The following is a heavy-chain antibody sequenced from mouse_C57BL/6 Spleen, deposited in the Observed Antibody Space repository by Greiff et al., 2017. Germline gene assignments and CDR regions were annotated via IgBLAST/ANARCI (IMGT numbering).Heavy chain of an antibody. D-gene: IGHD2-3*01. CDR2: IDPSDSYT. J-gene: IGHJ1*03. V-gene: IGHV1-69*01. Sequence: QVQLQQPGAELVMPGASVKLSCKASGYTFTSYWMHWVKQRPGQGLEWIGEIDPSDSYTNYNQKFKGKSTLTVDKSSSTAYMQLSSLTSEDSAVYYCARRDGYHWYVDVWGTGTTVTVSS. CDR1: GYTFTSYW. CDR3: ARRDGYHWYVDV.